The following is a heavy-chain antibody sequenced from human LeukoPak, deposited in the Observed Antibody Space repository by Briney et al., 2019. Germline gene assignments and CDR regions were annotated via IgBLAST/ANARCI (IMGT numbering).Heavy chain of an antibody. V-gene: IGHV4-34*01. CDR3: AIGYSGYHE. D-gene: IGHD5-12*01. J-gene: IGHJ4*02. CDR2: INHSGST. Sequence: PSETLSLTCAVYGGSFSGYYWSWIRQPLGKGLEWIGEINHSGSTNYNPSLKSRVTISVDTSKNQFSLKLSSVTAADTAVYYCAIGYSGYHEWGQGTLVTVSS. CDR1: GGSFSGYY.